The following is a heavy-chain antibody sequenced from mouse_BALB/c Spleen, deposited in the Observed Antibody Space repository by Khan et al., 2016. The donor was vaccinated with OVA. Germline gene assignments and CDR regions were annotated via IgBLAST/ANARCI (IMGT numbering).Heavy chain of an antibody. CDR2: ISSGSSTI. CDR1: GFTFSSFG. V-gene: IGHV5-17*02. J-gene: IGHJ4*01. CDR3: ARSGITTGYAMDY. D-gene: IGHD2-4*01. Sequence: EVELVESGGGLVQPGGSRKLSCAASGFTFSSFGMNWVRQAPEKGLEWVAYISSGSSTIYYAETVKGRFTISRDNPKNILFLQLTSLRSEDTAMSYCARSGITTGYAMDYWGQGTSVTVSS.